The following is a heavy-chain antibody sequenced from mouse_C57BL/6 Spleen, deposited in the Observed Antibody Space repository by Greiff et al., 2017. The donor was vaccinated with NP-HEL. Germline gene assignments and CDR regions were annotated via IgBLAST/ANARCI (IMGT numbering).Heavy chain of an antibody. CDR2: IDPSDSYT. CDR3: ARRTTMVTRSHFDW. Sequence: QVHVKQPGAELVKPGASVKLSCKASGYTFTSYWMQWVKQRPGQGLEWIGEIDPSDSYTNYNQKFKGKATLTVDTSSSTAYMQLSSLTSEDSAVYYCARRTTMVTRSHFDWWGQGTTLTVSS. CDR1: GYTFTSYW. J-gene: IGHJ2*01. D-gene: IGHD2-2*01. V-gene: IGHV1-50*01.